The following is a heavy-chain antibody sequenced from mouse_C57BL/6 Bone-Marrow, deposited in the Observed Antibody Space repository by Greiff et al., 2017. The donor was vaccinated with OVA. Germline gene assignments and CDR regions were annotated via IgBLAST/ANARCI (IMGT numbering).Heavy chain of an antibody. CDR1: GFNIKDDY. Sequence: VQLKQSGAELVRPGASVKLSCTASGFNIKDDYMHWVKQRTEQGLEWIGWIDPENGDTEYASKFQGKATITADTSSNTAYLQLSSLTSEDTAVYYCTTKKSYGLFAYWGQGTLVTVSA. CDR3: TTKKSYGLFAY. J-gene: IGHJ3*01. V-gene: IGHV14-4*01. CDR2: IDPENGDT. D-gene: IGHD1-1*01.